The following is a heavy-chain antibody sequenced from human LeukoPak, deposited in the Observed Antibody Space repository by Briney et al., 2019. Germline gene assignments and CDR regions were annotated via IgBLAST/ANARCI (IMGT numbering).Heavy chain of an antibody. Sequence: ASVKVSCKASGYTFTSYGISWVRQAPGQGLERMGWISAYNGNTNYAQKLQGRVTMTTDTSTSTAYMELRSLRSDDTAVYYCARGAYAWYYYDSSGYYPDYWGQGTLVTVSS. D-gene: IGHD3-22*01. CDR1: GYTFTSYG. J-gene: IGHJ4*02. CDR3: ARGAYAWYYYDSSGYYPDY. CDR2: ISAYNGNT. V-gene: IGHV1-18*01.